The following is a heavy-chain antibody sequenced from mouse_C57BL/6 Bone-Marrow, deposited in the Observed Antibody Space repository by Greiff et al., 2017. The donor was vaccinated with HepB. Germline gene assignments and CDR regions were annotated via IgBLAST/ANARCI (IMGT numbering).Heavy chain of an antibody. V-gene: IGHV2-5*01. J-gene: IGHJ1*03. CDR1: GFSLTSYG. Sequence: QVQLQQSGPGLVQPSQSLSITCTVSGFSLTSYGVHWVRQSPGKGLEWLGVIWRGGSTDYNAAFMSRLSITKDNSKSQVFFKMNSLQADDTAIYYCAKNCPYDGYYWYFDVWGTGTTVTVSS. CDR3: AKNCPYDGYYWYFDV. D-gene: IGHD2-3*01. CDR2: IWRGGST.